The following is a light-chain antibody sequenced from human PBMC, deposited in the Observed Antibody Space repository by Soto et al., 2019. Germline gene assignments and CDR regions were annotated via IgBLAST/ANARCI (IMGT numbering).Light chain of an antibody. Sequence: DFQMTQSPSSLSASIGDRVTITCRASQTVESYLNWYQHKPGKAPQLLISGTTSLRGGVPSRFSGSASGPDFTLTISSLQPEDVATYYCEQCYSTPYTFGQGTKL. CDR1: QTVESY. CDR2: GTT. V-gene: IGKV1-39*01. CDR3: EQCYSTPYT. J-gene: IGKJ2*01.